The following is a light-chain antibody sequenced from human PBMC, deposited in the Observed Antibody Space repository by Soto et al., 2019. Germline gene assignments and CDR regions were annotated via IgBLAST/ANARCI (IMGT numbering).Light chain of an antibody. J-gene: IGLJ1*01. CDR1: SSNIGSNP. CDR3: AAWDDSLNGFV. Sequence: QSVLTQPPSASGTPGQRVAISCSGNSSNIGSNPVNWYQQLPGTAPKLLIYSNNQRPSGVPDRFSGSKSGTSASLAISGLQSDDEAAYYCAAWDDSLNGFVFGTGTKLPVL. V-gene: IGLV1-44*01. CDR2: SNN.